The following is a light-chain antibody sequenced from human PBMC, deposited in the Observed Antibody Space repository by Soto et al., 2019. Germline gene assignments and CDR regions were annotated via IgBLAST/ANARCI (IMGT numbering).Light chain of an antibody. CDR1: QGISSY. CDR2: AAS. V-gene: IGKV1-9*01. CDR3: QQLTSYPPT. J-gene: IGKJ4*01. Sequence: IRLTQSPSSLSASIGDRVTITCRASQGISSYLAWYQQKPGKAPKLLIYAASTLQRGVPSRFSGSGSGTDFTLTISSLQPEDFATYYCQQLTSYPPTFGGGTKVEIK.